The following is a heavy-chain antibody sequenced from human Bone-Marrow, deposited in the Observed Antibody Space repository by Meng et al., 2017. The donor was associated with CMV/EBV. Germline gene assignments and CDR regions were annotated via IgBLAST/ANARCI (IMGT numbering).Heavy chain of an antibody. Sequence: RVGSGGGLGQPGGSLRLSCGSSGFTVSSDYMSWVRQAPGKGLEWVSVIYSGGSTYYADSVKGRFTISRDNSKNTLYLQMNSLRAEDTAVYYCASTPITMIVNYFDYWGQGTLVTVSS. CDR1: GFTVSSDY. J-gene: IGHJ4*02. CDR3: ASTPITMIVNYFDY. D-gene: IGHD3-22*01. V-gene: IGHV3-66*01. CDR2: IYSGGST.